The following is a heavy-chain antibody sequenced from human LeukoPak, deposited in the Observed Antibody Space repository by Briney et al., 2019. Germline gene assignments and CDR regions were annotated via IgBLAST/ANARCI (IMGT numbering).Heavy chain of an antibody. CDR3: AMTGYYYDSSGQGYFDY. D-gene: IGHD3-22*01. CDR1: GGTFSSYA. CDR2: IIPIFGTA. J-gene: IGHJ4*02. Sequence: SVKVSRKASGGTFSSYAISWVRQAPGQGLEWMGRIIPIFGTANYAQKFQGRVTITTDESTSTAYMELSSLRSEDTAVYYCAMTGYYYDSSGQGYFDYWGQGTLVTVSS. V-gene: IGHV1-69*05.